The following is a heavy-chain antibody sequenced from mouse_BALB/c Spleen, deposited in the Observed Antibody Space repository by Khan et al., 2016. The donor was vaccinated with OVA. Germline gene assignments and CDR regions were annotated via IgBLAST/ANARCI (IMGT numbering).Heavy chain of an antibody. J-gene: IGHJ4*01. Sequence: EVELVESGGDLVKPGGSLKLSCAASGFTFSSYGMSWVRQTPDKRLEWVATISSGGTYTYYPDSVKGRFTISRDHAKNTLYLQMSSLKSEDTAMYYCARFITAATGDYYGMDYWGQGTSVTVSS. V-gene: IGHV5-6*01. CDR3: ARFITAATGDYYGMDY. CDR1: GFTFSSYG. D-gene: IGHD1-2*01. CDR2: ISSGGTYT.